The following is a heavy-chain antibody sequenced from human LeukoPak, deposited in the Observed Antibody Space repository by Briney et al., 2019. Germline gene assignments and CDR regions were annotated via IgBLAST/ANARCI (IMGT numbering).Heavy chain of an antibody. V-gene: IGHV3-48*01. CDR3: AKVSRTNHDNFFDY. J-gene: IGHJ4*02. CDR1: AFDFTIYD. D-gene: IGHD1-14*01. Sequence: GGSLRLSCAASAFDFTIYDMNWVRQAPGKGLKWLSYISSSSDIIHYADSVKGRFTISRDNAKNSLYLQMNSLGAEDTAVYYCAKVSRTNHDNFFDYWGQGTLVTVSS. CDR2: ISSSSDII.